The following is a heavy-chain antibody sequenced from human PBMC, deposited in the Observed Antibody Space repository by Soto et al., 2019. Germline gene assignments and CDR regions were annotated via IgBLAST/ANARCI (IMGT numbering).Heavy chain of an antibody. J-gene: IGHJ4*02. D-gene: IGHD3-16*02. V-gene: IGHV1-69*04. Sequence: ASVKVSCKASGGTFSSYTISWVRQAPGQGLEWMGRIIPILGIANYAQKFQGRVTITADKSTRTAYMGLSSLRSEDTAVYYCAREPVTFGGVIVRSKGDYWGQGTLVTVSS. CDR2: IIPILGIA. CDR3: AREPVTFGGVIVRSKGDY. CDR1: GGTFSSYT.